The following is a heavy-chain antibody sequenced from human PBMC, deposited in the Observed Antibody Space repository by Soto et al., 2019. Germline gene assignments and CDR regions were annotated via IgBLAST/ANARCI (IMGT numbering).Heavy chain of an antibody. CDR2: ISGSGGST. CDR3: ARRGSGSDYDY. CDR1: GFTFSSYA. V-gene: IGHV3-23*01. Sequence: EVQLLESGGGLVQPGGSLRLSCAASGFTFSSYAMRWVRQAPVKGLEWVSAISGSGGSTYYADSVKGRFTISRDNSKNTLYLQMISLRAEHRAVYYCARRGSGSDYDYWGQGTLVTVSS. J-gene: IGHJ4*02. D-gene: IGHD1-26*01.